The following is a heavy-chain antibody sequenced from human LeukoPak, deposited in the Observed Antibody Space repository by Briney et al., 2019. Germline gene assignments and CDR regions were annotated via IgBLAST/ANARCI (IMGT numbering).Heavy chain of an antibody. CDR1: GYTFTNYY. Sequence: ASVKVSFKASGYTFTNYYMHWVRQAPGQGLEGMGIINPSGGSTNYAQKFQGRVTMTRDTSTSTVYMELSSLRSEDTAVYYCGRDQGYSGYDSPDYWGQGTLVTVSS. D-gene: IGHD5-12*01. J-gene: IGHJ4*02. CDR2: INPSGGST. V-gene: IGHV1-46*01. CDR3: GRDQGYSGYDSPDY.